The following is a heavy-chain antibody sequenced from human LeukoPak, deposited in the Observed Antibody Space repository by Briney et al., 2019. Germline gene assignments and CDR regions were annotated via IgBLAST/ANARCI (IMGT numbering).Heavy chain of an antibody. Sequence: PGGPLRLSCAASGFTFSSYGMHWVRQAPGKGLEWVAFIRYDGSNTYYADSVKGRFTISRDNSKNTLYLQMNSLRAEDTALYYCAKGGQLAPFQYYYYYMDVWGKGTTVTVSS. CDR2: IRYDGSNT. CDR3: AKGGQLAPFQYYYYYMDV. D-gene: IGHD6-13*01. V-gene: IGHV3-30*02. CDR1: GFTFSSYG. J-gene: IGHJ6*03.